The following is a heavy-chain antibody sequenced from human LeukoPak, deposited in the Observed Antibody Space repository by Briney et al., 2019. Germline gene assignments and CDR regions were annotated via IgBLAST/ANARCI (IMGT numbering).Heavy chain of an antibody. CDR3: ARQESLEPTSYFDY. CDR2: IYTSGST. CDR1: GGSISSYY. V-gene: IGHV4-4*07. Sequence: PSETLSLTCTVSGGSISSYYWSWIRQPAGKGLEWIGRIYTSGSTNYNPSLKSRVTMSVDTSKNQFSLKLSSVTAADTAVYYCARQESLEPTSYFDYWGQGTLVTVSS. D-gene: IGHD1-1*01. J-gene: IGHJ4*02.